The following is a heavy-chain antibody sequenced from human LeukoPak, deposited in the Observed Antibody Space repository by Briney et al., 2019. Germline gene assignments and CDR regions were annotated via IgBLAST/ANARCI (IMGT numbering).Heavy chain of an antibody. V-gene: IGHV3-30*02. D-gene: IGHD5-18*01. Sequence: PGGSLRLSCAASGFTFSSYGMHWVRQAPGKGLEWVAVIWYGGSNKYYADSVKGRFTISRDNSKNTLYLQMNSLRAEDTAVYYCAKEDFTAMVPFDYWGQGTLVTVSS. CDR3: AKEDFTAMVPFDY. J-gene: IGHJ4*02. CDR2: IWYGGSNK. CDR1: GFTFSSYG.